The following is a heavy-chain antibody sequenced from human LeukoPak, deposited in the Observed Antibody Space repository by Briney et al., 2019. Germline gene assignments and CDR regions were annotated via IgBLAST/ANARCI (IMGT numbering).Heavy chain of an antibody. J-gene: IGHJ4*02. CDR3: ARVYGYSSSPPDY. CDR2: IYYSGST. Sequence: PSETLSLTCTVSGGSISSSRFYWAWIRQPPGKGLQWIGSIYYSGSTYYNPSLKSRVTISIDTSKNQFSLKLSSLTAADTAVYYCARVYGYSSSPPDYWGQGTLVTVSS. CDR1: GGSISSSRFY. D-gene: IGHD5-18*01. V-gene: IGHV4-39*07.